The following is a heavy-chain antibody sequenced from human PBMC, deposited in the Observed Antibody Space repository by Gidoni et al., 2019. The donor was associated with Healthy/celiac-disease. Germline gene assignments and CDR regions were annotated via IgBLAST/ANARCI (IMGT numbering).Heavy chain of an antibody. CDR1: GFTFSSYG. J-gene: IGHJ4*02. D-gene: IGHD3-16*02. V-gene: IGHV3-33*01. CDR3: ARDGTEKGMITFGGVIGLVDY. CDR2: IWYDGSNK. Sequence: QVQLVESGGGVVQPGRSLSLSCAASGFTFSSYGMHWVRQAPGKGLEWVAVIWYDGSNKYYADSVKGRFTISRDNSKNTLYLQMNSLRAEDTAVYYCARDGTEKGMITFGGVIGLVDYWGQGTLVTVSS.